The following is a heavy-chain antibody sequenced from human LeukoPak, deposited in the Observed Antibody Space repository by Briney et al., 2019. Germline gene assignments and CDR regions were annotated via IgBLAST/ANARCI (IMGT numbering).Heavy chain of an antibody. CDR1: GFTFSSNG. Sequence: GGSLRLSCAAFGFTFSSNGMHWVRQAPGKGLEWLALITNEGSKKFYADSVMGRFTISRDNSENTLSLQMKSLRAEDTALYFCARDYNWAIDYWGQGTLVTVSS. J-gene: IGHJ4*02. V-gene: IGHV3-30*03. CDR2: ITNEGSKK. D-gene: IGHD1-1*01. CDR3: ARDYNWAIDY.